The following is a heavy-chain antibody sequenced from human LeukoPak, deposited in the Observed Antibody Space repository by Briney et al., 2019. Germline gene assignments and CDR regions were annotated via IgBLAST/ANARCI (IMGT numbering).Heavy chain of an antibody. CDR2: ISYDGSNK. CDR3: ARGGYCSSTSCSRRPFDP. J-gene: IGHJ5*02. V-gene: IGHV3-30-3*01. Sequence: GGSLRLSCAASGFTFSSYAMHWVRQAPGKGLEWVAVISYDGSNKYYADSVKGRFTVSRDNAKNSLYLQMNSLRAEDTAVYYCARGGYCSSTSCSRRPFDPWGQGTLVTVSS. D-gene: IGHD2-2*01. CDR1: GFTFSSYA.